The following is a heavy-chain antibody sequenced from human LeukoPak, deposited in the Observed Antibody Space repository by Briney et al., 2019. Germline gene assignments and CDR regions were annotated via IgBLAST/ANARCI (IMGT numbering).Heavy chain of an antibody. Sequence: GGSLRLSCAASGFTFSSCGMHWVRQAPGKALEWVAVISYDGSNKFYADSVTGRFTISRDNSKNTLYLQMNSLRAEDTAVYYCAAKGYSYGNNAFDIWGQGTMVTVSS. D-gene: IGHD5-18*01. CDR2: ISYDGSNK. J-gene: IGHJ3*02. CDR3: AAKGYSYGNNAFDI. CDR1: GFTFSSCG. V-gene: IGHV3-30*03.